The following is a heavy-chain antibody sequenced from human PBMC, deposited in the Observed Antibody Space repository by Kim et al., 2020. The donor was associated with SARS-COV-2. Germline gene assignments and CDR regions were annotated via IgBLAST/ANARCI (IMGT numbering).Heavy chain of an antibody. Sequence: SETLSLTCTVSGGSISSGGYYWSWIRQHPGKGLEWIGYIYYSGSTYYNPSLKSRVTISVDTSKNQFSLKLSSVTAADTAVYYCATLYGSGSHYYGMDVWGQGTTVTVSS. CDR2: IYYSGST. CDR1: GGSISSGGYY. J-gene: IGHJ6*02. D-gene: IGHD3-10*01. CDR3: ATLYGSGSHYYGMDV. V-gene: IGHV4-31*03.